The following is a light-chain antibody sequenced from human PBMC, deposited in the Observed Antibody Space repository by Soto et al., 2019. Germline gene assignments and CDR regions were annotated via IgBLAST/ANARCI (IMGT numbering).Light chain of an antibody. CDR2: KVS. CDR3: QQYNNWPRT. V-gene: IGKV2-28*01. Sequence: DIVMTQTPPSLPVNPGEPASISCRSSQSLLHSNGYTYLHWYLQKPGQSPQLLIYKVSNHLSGVPDRFSGSGSGTEFTLSISSLQSEDFAVYYCQQYNNWPRTFGQGTKVDNK. J-gene: IGKJ1*01. CDR1: QSLLHSNGYTY.